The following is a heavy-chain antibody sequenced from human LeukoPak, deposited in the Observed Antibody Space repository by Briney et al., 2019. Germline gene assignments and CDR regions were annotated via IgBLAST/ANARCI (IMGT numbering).Heavy chain of an antibody. CDR3: AVYSGYESNWFDP. V-gene: IGHV4-34*01. Sequence: PSETLSLTCAVYGGSFSGYYWSWIRQPPGKGLEWIGEINHSGSTNYNPSLKSRVTISVDTSKNQFSLKLSSVTAADTAVYYCAVYSGYESNWFDPWGQGTLVTVSS. J-gene: IGHJ5*02. CDR2: INHSGST. D-gene: IGHD5-12*01. CDR1: GGSFSGYY.